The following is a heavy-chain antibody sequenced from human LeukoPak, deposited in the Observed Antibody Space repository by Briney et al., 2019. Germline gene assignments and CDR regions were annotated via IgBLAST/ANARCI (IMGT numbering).Heavy chain of an antibody. J-gene: IGHJ4*02. Sequence: SETLSLTCTVSGGSISSGSYYWSWIRQPAGKGLEWIGRIYTSGSTNYNPSLKSRVTISVDTSKNQFSLKLSSVTAADTAVYYCARDKQGTSSYWGQGTLVTVSS. CDR3: ARDKQGTSSY. CDR2: IYTSGST. CDR1: GGSISSGSYY. D-gene: IGHD1-7*01. V-gene: IGHV4-61*02.